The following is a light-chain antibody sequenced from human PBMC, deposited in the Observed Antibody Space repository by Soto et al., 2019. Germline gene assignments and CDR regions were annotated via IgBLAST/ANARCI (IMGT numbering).Light chain of an antibody. V-gene: IGKV3-15*01. J-gene: IGKJ4*01. CDR2: DAS. CDR1: QSVSTK. Sequence: ETVMTQSPATLSVSPGERATLSCRASQSVSTKLAWYQQKPGQAPRLLIDDASTRATGIPARFSGSGSGTQFTLTISSLQSEDFAVYYCQQYNNWPLTFGGGTKVEIK. CDR3: QQYNNWPLT.